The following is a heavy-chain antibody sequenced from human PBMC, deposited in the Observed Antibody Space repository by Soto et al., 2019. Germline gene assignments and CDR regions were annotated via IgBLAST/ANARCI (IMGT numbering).Heavy chain of an antibody. CDR1: GGSISTTSCYY. Sequence: QLQLQESGPGLVKPSETLSLTCTVSGGSISTTSCYYWCWIRQPPGKGLEWIGSIYCSGGTYYNPTRKSPVAISIDPSRSQFSLKLTSVTAADTAVYYCASHSSRTFRVVLNQFDSWGKGALVTVSP. J-gene: IGHJ4*02. V-gene: IGHV4-39*01. D-gene: IGHD3-3*01. CDR2: IYCSGGT. CDR3: ASHSSRTFRVVLNQFDS.